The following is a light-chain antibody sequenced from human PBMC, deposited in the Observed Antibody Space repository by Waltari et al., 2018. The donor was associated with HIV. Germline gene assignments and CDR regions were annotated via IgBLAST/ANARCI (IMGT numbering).Light chain of an antibody. Sequence: QSALTQPPSVSGSPGQSVTISCTGTSSDVGYYNRVSWYQQPPGTAPKLMIYEVSSRPSWVPDRFSGAKSGNTASLTISGLQAEDEGDYYCSSYTTSSTFVVVGGGTKLTVL. J-gene: IGLJ2*01. CDR3: SSYTTSSTFVV. V-gene: IGLV2-18*02. CDR1: SSDVGYYNR. CDR2: EVS.